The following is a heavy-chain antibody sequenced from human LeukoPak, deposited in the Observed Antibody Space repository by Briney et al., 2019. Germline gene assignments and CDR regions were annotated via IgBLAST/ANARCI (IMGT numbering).Heavy chain of an antibody. Sequence: GASVKVPCKASGYTFTSYYMHWVRQAPGQGLEWMGWINPNSGGTNYAQKFQGRVTMTRDTSISTAYMELSRLRSDDTAVYYCARGDILTGYYQPPYYYYYGMDVWGQGTTVTVSS. J-gene: IGHJ6*02. V-gene: IGHV1-2*02. CDR1: GYTFTSYY. D-gene: IGHD3-9*01. CDR2: INPNSGGT. CDR3: ARGDILTGYYQPPYYYYYGMDV.